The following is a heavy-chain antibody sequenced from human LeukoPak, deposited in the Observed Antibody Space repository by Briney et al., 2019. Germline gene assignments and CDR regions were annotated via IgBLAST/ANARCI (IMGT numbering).Heavy chain of an antibody. CDR3: ASGGGGATGDY. CDR2: INSDGSST. J-gene: IGHJ4*02. V-gene: IGHV3-74*01. D-gene: IGHD1-26*01. CDR1: GFTFSSYW. Sequence: PGGSLRLSCAASGFTFSSYWMHWVRQASGKGLVWVSRINSDGSSTSYADSVKGRFTISRDNAKNTLYLQMNSLRAEDTAVYYCASGGGGATGDYWGQGTLVTVSS.